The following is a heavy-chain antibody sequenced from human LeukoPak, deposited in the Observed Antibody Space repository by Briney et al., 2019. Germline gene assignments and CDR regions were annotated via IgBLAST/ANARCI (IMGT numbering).Heavy chain of an antibody. CDR1: GFTFSDYN. V-gene: IGHV3-11*01. D-gene: IGHD2-15*01. J-gene: IGHJ6*03. CDR2: ISRSGSTK. Sequence: GGSLRLSCAASGFTFSDYNMRWIRQAPGKGLEWVSSISRSGSTKYYADSVKGRFTISRDNAKNSLFLQMNSLRAEDTAVYYCARVLRYCSGGNCYSGGLGYMDVWGKGTTVTIS. CDR3: ARVLRYCSGGNCYSGGLGYMDV.